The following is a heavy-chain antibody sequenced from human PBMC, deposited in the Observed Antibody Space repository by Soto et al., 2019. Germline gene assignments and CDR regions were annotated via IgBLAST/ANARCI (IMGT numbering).Heavy chain of an antibody. D-gene: IGHD3-22*01. CDR1: GYTFTGYY. J-gene: IGHJ3*02. V-gene: IGHV1-2*02. Sequence: GASVKVSCKASGYTFTGYYMHWVRQAPGQGLEWMGWINPNSGGTNYAQKFQGRVTMTRDTSISTAYMELSRLRSDDTAVYYCASGRITMIVVVTTDAFDIWGQGTMVTVSS. CDR3: ASGRITMIVVVTTDAFDI. CDR2: INPNSGGT.